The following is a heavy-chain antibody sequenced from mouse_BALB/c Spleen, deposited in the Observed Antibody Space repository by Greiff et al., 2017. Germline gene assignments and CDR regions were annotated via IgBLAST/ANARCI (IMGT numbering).Heavy chain of an antibody. J-gene: IGHJ3*01. V-gene: IGHV5-17*02. Sequence: EVKVVESGGGLVQPGGSRKLSCAASGFTFSSFGMHWVRQAPEKGLEWVAYISSGSSTIYYADTVKGRFTISRDNPKNTLFLQMTSLRSEDTAMYYCARWGSWFAYWGQGTLVTVSA. CDR1: GFTFSSFG. CDR3: ARWGSWFAY. CDR2: ISSGSSTI.